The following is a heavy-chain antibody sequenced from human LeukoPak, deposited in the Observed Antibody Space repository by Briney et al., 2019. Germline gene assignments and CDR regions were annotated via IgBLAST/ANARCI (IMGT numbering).Heavy chain of an antibody. CDR3: AGFGVPFQH. CDR2: ISGSGVST. Sequence: GGSLRLSCAASGFRFSSYAMSWVRQAPGKGLEWVSAISGSGVSTYYADSVKGRFTISRDNSKNTLYLQMNSLRAEDTAVYYCAGFGVPFQHWGQGTLVTVSS. CDR1: GFRFSSYA. V-gene: IGHV3-23*01. D-gene: IGHD3-10*01. J-gene: IGHJ1*01.